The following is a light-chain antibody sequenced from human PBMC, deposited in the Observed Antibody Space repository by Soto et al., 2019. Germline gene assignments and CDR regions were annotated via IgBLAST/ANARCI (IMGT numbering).Light chain of an antibody. V-gene: IGKV1-6*01. Sequence: IQLTQSPIFLSASVGDRVTISCRASQAIFNYLAWYQQKPGKAPNLLIYAASSLQTGVPSRFSGSGSGTDFTLTISSLQPEDFATYYCLQDYRYPPWTFGQGTKVEIK. J-gene: IGKJ1*01. CDR2: AAS. CDR1: QAIFNY. CDR3: LQDYRYPPWT.